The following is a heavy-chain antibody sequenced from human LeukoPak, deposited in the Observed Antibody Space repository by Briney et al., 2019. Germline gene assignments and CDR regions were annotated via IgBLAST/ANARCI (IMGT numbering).Heavy chain of an antibody. J-gene: IGHJ4*02. CDR1: GGSISSYY. D-gene: IGHD1-7*01. CDR3: ARVYNWNSSGLGAPRD. V-gene: IGHV4-59*08. Sequence: SETLSLTCTVSGGSISSYYWSWIRQPPGKGLEWIGSIYHSGSTYYNPSLKSRVTISVDTSKNQFSLKLSSVTAADTAVYYCARVYNWNSSGLGAPRDWGRGTLVTVSS. CDR2: IYHSGST.